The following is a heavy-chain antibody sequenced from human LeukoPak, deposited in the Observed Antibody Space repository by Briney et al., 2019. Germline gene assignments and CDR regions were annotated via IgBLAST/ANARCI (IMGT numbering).Heavy chain of an antibody. Sequence: GSLRLSCAASGFTFSSYSMNWVRQAPGKGLEWIGYIYYSGSTNYNPSLKSRVTISVDTSKNQFSLKLSSVTAADTAVYYCARDSLDYGYDYWGQGTLVTVSS. V-gene: IGHV4-59*01. CDR1: GFTFSSYS. CDR2: IYYSGST. J-gene: IGHJ4*02. CDR3: ARDSLDYGYDY. D-gene: IGHD4-17*01.